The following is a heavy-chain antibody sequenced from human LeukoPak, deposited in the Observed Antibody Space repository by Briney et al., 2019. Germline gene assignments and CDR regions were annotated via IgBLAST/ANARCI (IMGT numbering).Heavy chain of an antibody. CDR2: IKEDGSEK. Sequence: GGSLRLSCAASGVSYSTNWMTWVRQAPGQGLEWVASIKEDGSEKYYVQSVQGRFTISRDNAKNSLYLQMNGLRDEDTAVYYCARRGGTLDCWGQGTLVTVSS. V-gene: IGHV3-7*05. J-gene: IGHJ4*02. CDR1: GVSYSTNW. CDR3: ARRGGTLDC. D-gene: IGHD1-1*01.